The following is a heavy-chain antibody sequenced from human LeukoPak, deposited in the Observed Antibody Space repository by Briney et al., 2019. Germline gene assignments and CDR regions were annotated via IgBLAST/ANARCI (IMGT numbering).Heavy chain of an antibody. Sequence: SQTLSLTCTVSGGSISSGDYYWSWIRQPPGKGLDWIGYIYYSGSTYYNPSLKSRVTISVDTSKNQFSLKLGSVTAADTAVYYCASNYYDSSGYPVPFDYWGQGTLVTVSS. V-gene: IGHV4-30-4*08. CDR1: GGSISSGDYY. CDR2: IYYSGST. D-gene: IGHD3-22*01. CDR3: ASNYYDSSGYPVPFDY. J-gene: IGHJ4*02.